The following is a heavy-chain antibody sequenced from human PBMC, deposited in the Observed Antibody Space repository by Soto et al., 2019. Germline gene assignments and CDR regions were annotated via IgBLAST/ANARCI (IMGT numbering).Heavy chain of an antibody. J-gene: IGHJ6*02. D-gene: IGHD6-6*01. CDR3: ARDREYSSSLGDWYYYYGMDV. Sequence: AGGSLRLSCAASGFTFSDYCMSWIRQAPGKGLEWVSYISSSSSYTNYADSVKGRFTISRDNAKNSLYLQMNSLRAEDTAVYYCARDREYSSSLGDWYYYYGMDVWGQGTTVTVSS. CDR2: ISSSSSYT. V-gene: IGHV3-11*06. CDR1: GFTFSDYC.